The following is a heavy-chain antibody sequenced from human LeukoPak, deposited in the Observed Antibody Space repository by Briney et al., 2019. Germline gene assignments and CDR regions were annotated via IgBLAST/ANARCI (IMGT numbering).Heavy chain of an antibody. CDR3: ARRTTVTTSSFDY. V-gene: IGHV4-39*01. CDR2: IYYSGST. Sequence: PSETLSLTCTVSGGSISSSSYYWGWIRQPPGKGLKWIGSIYYSGSTYYNPSLKSRVTISVDTSKNQFSLKLSSVTAADTAVYYCARRTTVTTSSFDYWGQGTLVTVSS. D-gene: IGHD4-17*01. CDR1: GGSISSSSYY. J-gene: IGHJ4*02.